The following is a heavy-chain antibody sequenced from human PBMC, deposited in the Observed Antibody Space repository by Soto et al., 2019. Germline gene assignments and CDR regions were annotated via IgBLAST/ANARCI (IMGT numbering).Heavy chain of an antibody. D-gene: IGHD6-19*01. CDR1: AFSLSTSGVG. V-gene: IGHV2-5*02. Sequence: QITLKESGPTLVKPTQTLTLTCTFSAFSLSTSGVGVGWIRQPPGKALEWLALIYWDDGKRYSPSLKSRLTIXKXXSKNQVVLIMTNMDPVDTATYYCAHDSVGWYGFDYWGQGTLVIVSS. CDR3: AHDSVGWYGFDY. J-gene: IGHJ4*02. CDR2: IYWDDGK.